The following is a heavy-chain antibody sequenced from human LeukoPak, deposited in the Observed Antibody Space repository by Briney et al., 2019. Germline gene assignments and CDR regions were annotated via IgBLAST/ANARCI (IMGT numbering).Heavy chain of an antibody. CDR1: GYTFTSYG. V-gene: IGHV1-18*01. D-gene: IGHD5-12*01. Sequence: ASVKVSCKASGYTFTSYGISWVRQAPGQGLEWMGWISAYNGNTNYAQKLQGRVTMTTDTSTSTAYMELRSLRSDDTAVYYCARDTYGGYDLGYYYYYMDVWGKGTTVTVSS. CDR2: ISAYNGNT. J-gene: IGHJ6*03. CDR3: ARDTYGGYDLGYYYYYMDV.